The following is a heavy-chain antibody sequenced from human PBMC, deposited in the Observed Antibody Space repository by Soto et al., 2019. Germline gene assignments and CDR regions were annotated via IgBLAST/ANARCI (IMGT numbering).Heavy chain of an antibody. CDR2: IYYSGST. CDR1: GGSISSGGYY. J-gene: IGHJ2*01. CDR3: ARDSGAARNWYFDL. Sequence: SETLSLTCTVSGGSISSGGYYWSWIRQHPGKGLEWIGYIYYSGSTYYNPSLKSRVTISVDTSKNQFSLKLSSVTAADTAVYYCARDSGAARNWYFDLWGRGTLVTVSS. V-gene: IGHV4-31*03. D-gene: IGHD6-6*01.